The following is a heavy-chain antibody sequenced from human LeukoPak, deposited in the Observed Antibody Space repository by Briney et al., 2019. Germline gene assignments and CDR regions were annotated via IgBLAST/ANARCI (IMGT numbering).Heavy chain of an antibody. Sequence: PGGSLRLSCAASGFTFSSYWMSWVRQAPGKGLEWVANIKQDGSEKYYVDSVKGRFTISRDNAKNSLYLQMNSLRAEDTAVYYCARGFAFMTTVTYFDYWGQGTLVTVSS. J-gene: IGHJ4*02. CDR2: IKQDGSEK. CDR3: ARGFAFMTTVTYFDY. V-gene: IGHV3-7*01. D-gene: IGHD4-11*01. CDR1: GFTFSSYW.